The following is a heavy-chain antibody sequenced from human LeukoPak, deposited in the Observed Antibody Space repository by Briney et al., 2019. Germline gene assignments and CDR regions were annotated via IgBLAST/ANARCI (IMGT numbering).Heavy chain of an antibody. CDR1: GYTFTSYG. V-gene: IGHV1-18*01. CDR3: ARDRRIAAAGTLSY. J-gene: IGHJ1*01. CDR2: ISAYNGNT. Sequence: GASVKLSCKASGYTFTSYGISWLRQAPGQGLEWMGWISAYNGNTNYAQKLQGRVTMTTDTSTSTAYMELRSLRSDDTAVYYCARDRRIAAAGTLSYWGQGTLVTVSS. D-gene: IGHD6-13*01.